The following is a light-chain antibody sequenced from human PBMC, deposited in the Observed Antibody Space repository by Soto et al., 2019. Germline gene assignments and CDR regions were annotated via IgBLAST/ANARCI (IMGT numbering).Light chain of an antibody. V-gene: IGLV2-14*01. CDR3: CSYTTSNTFV. CDR2: HVT. CDR1: SSDVGAYNY. J-gene: IGLJ1*01. Sequence: QSALTQPASVSGSLGQSITISCSGTSSDVGAYNYVSWYQQYPGKAPKLMIYHVTDRPSGVSNRFSGCKSGNTASLTISGLQAEDEADYYCCSYTTSNTFVFGPGTKLTVL.